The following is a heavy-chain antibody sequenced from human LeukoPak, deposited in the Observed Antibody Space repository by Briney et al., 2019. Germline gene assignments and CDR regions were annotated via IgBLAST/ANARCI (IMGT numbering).Heavy chain of an antibody. V-gene: IGHV3-23*01. D-gene: IGHD3-10*01. J-gene: IGHJ3*02. CDR2: ISGGSDGT. Sequence: PGGSLRLSCAASGFTFINYAMSWVRQAPGMGLEWVSGISGGSDGTYYADSVKGRFTISRDNSKNTLYLQMSSLRAEDTAVFYCVKGVTMVRGVITDAFDIWGQGTMVTVSS. CDR1: GFTFINYA. CDR3: VKGVTMVRGVITDAFDI.